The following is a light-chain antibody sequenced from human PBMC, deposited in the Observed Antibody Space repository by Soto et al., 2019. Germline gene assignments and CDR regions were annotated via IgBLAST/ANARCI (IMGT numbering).Light chain of an antibody. Sequence: QTVVTQSPSASASLGASVKLTCILSSGHSSYAITWHQQQPEKGPRYLMKLTSDGSHTKGDGIPDRFSGSSSGSERYLTISSLQCEDEADYYCQTWGTGTWVFGGGTKLTVL. CDR2: LTSDGSH. J-gene: IGLJ3*02. CDR1: SGHSSYA. CDR3: QTWGTGTWV. V-gene: IGLV4-69*01.